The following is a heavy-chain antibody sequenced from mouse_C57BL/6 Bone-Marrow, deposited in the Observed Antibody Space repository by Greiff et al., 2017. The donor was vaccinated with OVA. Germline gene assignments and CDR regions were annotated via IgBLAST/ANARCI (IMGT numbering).Heavy chain of an antibody. V-gene: IGHV1-55*01. CDR1: GYTFTSYW. D-gene: IGHD3-2*02. J-gene: IGHJ2*01. CDR3: ARLRGTAQATGYFDY. Sequence: QVQLQQPGAELVKPGASVKMSCKASGYTFTSYWITWVKQRPGQGLEWIGDIYPGSGSTNYNEKFKSKATLTVDTSSSTAYMQLSSLTSEDSAVYYCARLRGTAQATGYFDYWGQGITLTVSS. CDR2: IYPGSGST.